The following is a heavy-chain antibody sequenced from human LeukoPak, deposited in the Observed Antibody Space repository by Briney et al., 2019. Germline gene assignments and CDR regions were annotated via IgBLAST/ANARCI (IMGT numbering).Heavy chain of an antibody. CDR3: AREVTSNWFDP. D-gene: IGHD3-10*01. CDR2: IHYSGST. Sequence: SQTLSLTCTVSGGSISSGDYYWSWIRQPPGKGLEWIGYIHYSGSTYYNPSLKSRVTISVDTSKNQFSLKLSSVTAADTAVYYCAREVTSNWFDPWGQGTLVTVSS. J-gene: IGHJ5*02. CDR1: GGSISSGDYY. V-gene: IGHV4-30-4*08.